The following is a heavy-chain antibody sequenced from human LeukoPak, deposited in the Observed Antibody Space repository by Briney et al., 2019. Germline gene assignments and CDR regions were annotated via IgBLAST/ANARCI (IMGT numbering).Heavy chain of an antibody. Sequence: SETLSLTCAVYGGSFSGYYWSWIRQPPGKGLEWIGETNHSGSTNYNPSLKSRVTISVDTSKNQFSLKLSSVTAADTAVYYCARPRIVGARAFDYWGQGTLVTVSS. V-gene: IGHV4-34*01. CDR3: ARPRIVGARAFDY. CDR1: GGSFSGYY. J-gene: IGHJ4*02. D-gene: IGHD1-26*01. CDR2: TNHSGST.